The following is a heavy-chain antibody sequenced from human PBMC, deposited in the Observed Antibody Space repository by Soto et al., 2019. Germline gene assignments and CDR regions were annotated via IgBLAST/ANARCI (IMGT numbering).Heavy chain of an antibody. CDR1: GDTISTGGYT. CDR2: VYYSGNP. Sequence: SETLSLTCDVSGDTISTGGYTWAWIRQPPGKGLEWIGYVYYSGNPNYNPSLKSRVTISVDTSKNTLYLQMNSLRAEDTAVYFCARHDWLDPWGQGTLVTVSS. CDR3: ARHDWLDP. V-gene: IGHV4-61*05. J-gene: IGHJ5*02.